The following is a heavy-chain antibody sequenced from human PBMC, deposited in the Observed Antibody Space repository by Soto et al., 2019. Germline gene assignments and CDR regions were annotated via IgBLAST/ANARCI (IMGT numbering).Heavy chain of an antibody. V-gene: IGHV3-33*01. J-gene: IGHJ3*02. Sequence: GGSLRLSCAASGFTFSSYSMHWVRQAPGKGLEWVSVIWSNGSNKYYADSVKGRFTISRDNSKNTLYLQMNSLRAEDTAVYYCARETLDRYCGGDCFSAAFDIWGQGTMVTVSS. CDR2: IWSNGSNK. CDR3: ARETLDRYCGGDCFSAAFDI. CDR1: GFTFSSYS. D-gene: IGHD2-21*02.